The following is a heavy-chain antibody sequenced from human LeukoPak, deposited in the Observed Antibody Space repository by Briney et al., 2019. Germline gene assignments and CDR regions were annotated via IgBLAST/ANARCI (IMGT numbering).Heavy chain of an antibody. D-gene: IGHD2/OR15-2a*01. CDR3: ARHFYMDV. CDR2: ISNSGSA. CDR1: GGSISSGNYH. V-gene: IGHV4-30-4*01. Sequence: SQTLSLTCTVSGGSISSGNYHWSWIRQPPGKGLEWIGYISNSGSANYNPSLKSRVIISVDTSKNQFSLKVSSVTAADTAVYYCARHFYMDVWGKGTTVIVSS. J-gene: IGHJ6*03.